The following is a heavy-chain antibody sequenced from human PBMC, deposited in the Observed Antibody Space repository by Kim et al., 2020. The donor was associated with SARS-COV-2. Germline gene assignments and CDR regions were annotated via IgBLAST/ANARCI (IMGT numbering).Heavy chain of an antibody. Sequence: GESLKISCKASGFSFISNWIAWVRQMPGKGLEWMGIIYPGDSDTTYSPSFQGQVTISADKSTSTAYLQWSSLKASDTAVYYCARALGHIGSGYDYWGQGTLVTVPS. CDR3: ARALGHIGSGYDY. CDR2: IYPGDSDT. D-gene: IGHD5-12*01. V-gene: IGHV5-51*01. J-gene: IGHJ4*02. CDR1: GFSFISNW.